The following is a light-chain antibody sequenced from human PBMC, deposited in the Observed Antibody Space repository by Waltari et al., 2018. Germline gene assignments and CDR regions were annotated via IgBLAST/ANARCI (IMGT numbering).Light chain of an antibody. V-gene: IGKV1-5*03. Sequence: DIQMTQSPSTLSASVGDRVTITCRASQSISSWLAWYQQKPGKAPKLLIYKASSLESGVPSRFRGSGSGTEFTLTISSLQPDDFATYYCQQYNSYSWTFGQGTKVEIK. CDR1: QSISSW. CDR3: QQYNSYSWT. J-gene: IGKJ1*01. CDR2: KAS.